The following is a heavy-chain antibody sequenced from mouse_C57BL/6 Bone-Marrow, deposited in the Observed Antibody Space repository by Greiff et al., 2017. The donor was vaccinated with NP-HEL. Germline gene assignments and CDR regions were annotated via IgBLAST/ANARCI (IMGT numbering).Heavy chain of an antibody. CDR2: ISSGSSTI. Sequence: EVKLVESGGGLVKPGGSLKLSCAASGFTFSDYGMHWVRQAPEKGLEWVAYISSGSSTIYYADTVKGRFTISRDNAKNTLFLQMTSLRSEDTAMYYCALYYGNYFDYWGQGTTLTVSS. D-gene: IGHD2-1*01. V-gene: IGHV5-17*01. J-gene: IGHJ2*01. CDR3: ALYYGNYFDY. CDR1: GFTFSDYG.